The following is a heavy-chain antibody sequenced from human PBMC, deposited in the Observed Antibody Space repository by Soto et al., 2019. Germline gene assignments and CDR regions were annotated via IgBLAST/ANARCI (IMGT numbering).Heavy chain of an antibody. CDR2: ISAYNGNT. CDR1: GYTFTSYG. CDR3: ARDQGLIAAPLFDY. J-gene: IGHJ4*02. Sequence: ASVKVSCKASGYTFTSYGISWVRQAPGQGLEWMGWISAYNGNTDYAQKLQGRVTMTTDTSTSTAYMELRSLRSDDTAVYYCARDQGLIAAPLFDYWGQGTMVTVYS. V-gene: IGHV1-18*01. D-gene: IGHD6-6*01.